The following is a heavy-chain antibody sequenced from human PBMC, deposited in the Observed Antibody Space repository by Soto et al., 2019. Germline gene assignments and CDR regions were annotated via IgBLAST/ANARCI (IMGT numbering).Heavy chain of an antibody. J-gene: IGHJ4*02. CDR1: GFSLSTRGVG. D-gene: IGHD6-13*01. CDR2: IYWDDDK. Sequence: QITLKESGPTLVKPTQTLTLTCTFSGFSLSTRGVGVGWIRQPPGKALEWLALIYWDDDKRYSPSLKSRLTXTXXTSQNPVVLTMTNMDPVDTATYYCAHIGISRWFAYWGQGTLVTVSS. V-gene: IGHV2-5*02. CDR3: AHIGISRWFAY.